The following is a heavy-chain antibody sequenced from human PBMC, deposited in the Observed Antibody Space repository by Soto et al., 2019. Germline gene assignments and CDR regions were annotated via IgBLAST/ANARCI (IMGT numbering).Heavy chain of an antibody. Sequence: ASVKVSCKASGYTFTSYGISWVRQAPGQGLEWMGWISAYNGNTNYAQKLQGRVTMTTDTSTSTAYMELRSLRSDDTAVYYCARDVYDILTHYYYMDVWGKGTTVTVSS. V-gene: IGHV1-18*01. CDR1: GYTFTSYG. J-gene: IGHJ6*03. CDR3: ARDVYDILTHYYYMDV. CDR2: ISAYNGNT. D-gene: IGHD3-9*01.